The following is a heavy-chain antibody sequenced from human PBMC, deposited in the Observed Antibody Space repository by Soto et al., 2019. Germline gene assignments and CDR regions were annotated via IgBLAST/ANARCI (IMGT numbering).Heavy chain of an antibody. Sequence: GGSLRLSCAASGFTFSSYGMHWVRQAPGKGLEWVAVISYDGSNKYYADSVKGRFTISRDNSKNTLYLQMNSLRAEDTAVYYCAKDPLYGGNRLRGYFDYWGQGALVTV. CDR2: ISYDGSNK. CDR3: AKDPLYGGNRLRGYFDY. V-gene: IGHV3-30*18. CDR1: GFTFSSYG. J-gene: IGHJ4*02. D-gene: IGHD4-17*01.